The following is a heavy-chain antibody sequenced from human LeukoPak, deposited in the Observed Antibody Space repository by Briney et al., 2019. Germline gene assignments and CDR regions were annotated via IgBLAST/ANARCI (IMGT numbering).Heavy chain of an antibody. J-gene: IGHJ4*02. V-gene: IGHV3-9*01. CDR1: GFTFDDYA. Sequence: PGGSLRLSCAASGFTFDDYAMHWVRQAPGKGLEWVSGISWNSGSVGYADSVKGRFTISRDNAKNSLYLQMNSLRAEDTALYYCAKAQPGYSYGRYYFDYWGQGTLVTVSS. D-gene: IGHD5-18*01. CDR2: ISWNSGSV. CDR3: AKAQPGYSYGRYYFDY.